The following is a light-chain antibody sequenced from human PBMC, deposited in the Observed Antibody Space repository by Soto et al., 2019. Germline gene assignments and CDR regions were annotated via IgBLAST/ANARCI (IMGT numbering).Light chain of an antibody. Sequence: SYELTQPPSVSGAPGKTARLTCGGNNIGSKSVHWYQQKPGQAPVLVIYYDSDRPSGIPERFSGSNSGNTATLTISRVEAWDEADYYCQVWDSSSDHPHVVFGGGTKLTVL. CDR3: QVWDSSSDHPHVV. V-gene: IGLV3-21*04. CDR1: NIGSKS. CDR2: YDS. J-gene: IGLJ2*01.